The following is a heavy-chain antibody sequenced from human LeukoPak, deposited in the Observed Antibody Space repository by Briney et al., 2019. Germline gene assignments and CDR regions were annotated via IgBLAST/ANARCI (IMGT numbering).Heavy chain of an antibody. CDR2: INPNSGGT. CDR1: GYTFTGYY. D-gene: IGHD3-10*01. CDR3: ARLRITMVRGVIGDDY. Sequence: GASVTVSCTASGYTFTGYYMHWVRQAPGQGLEWMGWINPNSGGTNYAQKFQGRVTMTRDTSISTAYMELSRLRSDDTAVYYCARLRITMVRGVIGDDYWGQGTLVTVSS. J-gene: IGHJ4*02. V-gene: IGHV1-2*02.